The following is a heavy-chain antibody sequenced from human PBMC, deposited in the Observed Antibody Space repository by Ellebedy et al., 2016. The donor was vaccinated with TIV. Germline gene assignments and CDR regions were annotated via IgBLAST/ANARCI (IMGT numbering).Heavy chain of an antibody. J-gene: IGHJ3*01. CDR2: VSYDGNKR. CDR1: GFTFTTYA. Sequence: GGSLRLXCAGSGFTFTTYAIHWVRQAPGRGLEWVAVVSYDGNKRYFANSVQGRFTISRDNSKNTLYLQMSSLRNEDTAVYYCAKGRRWYSSSDAFDVWGPGTRVTVSS. V-gene: IGHV3-30*18. CDR3: AKGRRWYSSSDAFDV. D-gene: IGHD6-6*01.